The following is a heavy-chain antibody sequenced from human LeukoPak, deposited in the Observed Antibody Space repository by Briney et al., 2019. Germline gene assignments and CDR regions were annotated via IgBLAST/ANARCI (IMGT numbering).Heavy chain of an antibody. J-gene: IGHJ4*02. V-gene: IGHV3-15*01. CDR3: NTLTMILVHEDY. CDR1: KFTFTNAR. Sequence: PVVSLRCTCLASKFTFTNARMKWVRQAPGNEMKGVSRIKSKGDGGATDYAAPVRGRFTISRDDSRKTLYLQMDSLKTEDTGVYLCNTLTMILVHEDYWGQGTLVTVSS. CDR2: IKSKGDGGAT. D-gene: IGHD3-22*01.